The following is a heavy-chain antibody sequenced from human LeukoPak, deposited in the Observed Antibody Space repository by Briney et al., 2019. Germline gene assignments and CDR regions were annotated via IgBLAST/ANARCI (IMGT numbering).Heavy chain of an antibody. CDR1: GGSISSFY. V-gene: IGHV4-59*01. D-gene: IGHD1-7*01. Sequence: PSETLSLTCTVSGGSISSFYWSWIRQPPGKGLEWIGYTSYIGSTNYNPSLKSRVTISVDTSKNQFSLKLSSVTAADTAVYYCARPVTELTDWYFDLWGRGTLVTVSS. CDR3: ARPVTELTDWYFDL. CDR2: TSYIGST. J-gene: IGHJ2*01.